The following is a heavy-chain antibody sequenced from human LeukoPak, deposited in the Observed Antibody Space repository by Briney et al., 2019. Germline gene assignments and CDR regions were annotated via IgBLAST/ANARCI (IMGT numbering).Heavy chain of an antibody. CDR3: ARDRSCSSSQDFDY. CDR1: GFTFSTYW. D-gene: IGHD6-6*01. Sequence: GGSLRLSCPASGFTFSTYWMHWVRQAPGKGLVWVARIKSDGSSTSYADSVKGRFTISRDNAKNSLYLQMNSLRAEDTAVYYCARDRSCSSSQDFDYWGQGTLVAVSS. V-gene: IGHV3-74*01. CDR2: IKSDGSST. J-gene: IGHJ4*02.